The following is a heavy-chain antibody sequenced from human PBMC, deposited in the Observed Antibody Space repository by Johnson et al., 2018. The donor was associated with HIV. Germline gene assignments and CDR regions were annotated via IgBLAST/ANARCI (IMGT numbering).Heavy chain of an antibody. CDR3: ARGKLPAALRRGDAFDI. D-gene: IGHD2-2*01. Sequence: VQLVESGGNVVRPGGSLRLSCAASGFTFDDYDMSWVRQAPGKGLEWVSGINWNGGSTGYADSVKGLFTISRDTAKNSLYLQMNSLRAEDTALYYCARGKLPAALRRGDAFDIWGQGTMVTVSS. V-gene: IGHV3-20*04. J-gene: IGHJ3*02. CDR1: GFTFDDYD. CDR2: INWNGGST.